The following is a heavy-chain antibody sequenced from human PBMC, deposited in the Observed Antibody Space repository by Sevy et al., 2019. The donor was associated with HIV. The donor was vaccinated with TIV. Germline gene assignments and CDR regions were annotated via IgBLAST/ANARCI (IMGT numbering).Heavy chain of an antibody. Sequence: ASVKVSCKASGYTFTGYYMHWMRQAPGQGLEWMGWINPDSGDPNYAPKFQGRVTLTRDTSINTAYMDLRRLKSDDTAVYYCVRDDRDGYFEHWGQGTLVTVSS. CDR2: INPDSGDP. V-gene: IGHV1-2*02. J-gene: IGHJ4*02. CDR1: GYTFTGYY. CDR3: VRDDRDGYFEH.